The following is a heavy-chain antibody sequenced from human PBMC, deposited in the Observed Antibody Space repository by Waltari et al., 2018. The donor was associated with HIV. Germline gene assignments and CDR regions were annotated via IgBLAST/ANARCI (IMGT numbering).Heavy chain of an antibody. D-gene: IGHD3-10*01. Sequence: EVQLLESGGGLVQPGGSLRLSCAASGFPFSSYAMSWVRQAPGKGLEWVSAISGSGGSTYYADSVKGRFTISRDNSKNTLYLQMNSLRAEDTAVYYCAKVGGFGGYYFDYWGQGTLVTVSS. V-gene: IGHV3-23*01. CDR2: ISGSGGST. J-gene: IGHJ4*02. CDR1: GFPFSSYA. CDR3: AKVGGFGGYYFDY.